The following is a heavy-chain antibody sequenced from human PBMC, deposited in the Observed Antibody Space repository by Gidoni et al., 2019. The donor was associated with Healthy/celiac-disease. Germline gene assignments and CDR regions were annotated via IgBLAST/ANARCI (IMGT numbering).Heavy chain of an antibody. CDR2: IRYDGSNK. CDR1: GFTFSSYG. J-gene: IGHJ4*02. D-gene: IGHD3-10*01. V-gene: IGHV3-30*02. CDR3: AKDALLWFGGFDY. Sequence: QVQLVESGGGVVQPGGSLRLSCAASGFTFSSYGMHWVRQAPGKGLEWVAFIRYDGSNKYYADSVKGRFTISRDNSKNTLYLQMNSLRAEDTAVYYCAKDALLWFGGFDYWGQGTLVTVSS.